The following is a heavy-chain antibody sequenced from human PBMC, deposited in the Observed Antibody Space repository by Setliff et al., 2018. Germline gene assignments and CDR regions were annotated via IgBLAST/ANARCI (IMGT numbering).Heavy chain of an antibody. CDR1: GFIFTHFA. D-gene: IGHD5-12*01. Sequence: GSLRLSCAASGFIFTHFAMHWVRQAPGKGLEWVALISYDGNQIYYADSVKGRFTISRDTSKNTVYLQMNSLRPEDTAVYYCAKVPNSGGYAGPFDFWGQGTLVTVSS. CDR2: ISYDGNQI. J-gene: IGHJ4*02. V-gene: IGHV3-30-3*01. CDR3: AKVPNSGGYAGPFDF.